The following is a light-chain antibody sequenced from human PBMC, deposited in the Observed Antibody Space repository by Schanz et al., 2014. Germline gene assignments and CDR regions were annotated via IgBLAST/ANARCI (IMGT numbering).Light chain of an antibody. CDR1: SSDVGSYNL. Sequence: HSVLTQPASVSGSPGQSITISCTGTSSDVGSYNLVSWYQQLPGKAPKLMIYEGSKRPSGVSNRFSGSKSGNTASLTIPGLQVEDEADYYCCSYAGSSRVFGGGTKLTVL. V-gene: IGLV2-23*01. CDR3: CSYAGSSRV. J-gene: IGLJ3*02. CDR2: EGS.